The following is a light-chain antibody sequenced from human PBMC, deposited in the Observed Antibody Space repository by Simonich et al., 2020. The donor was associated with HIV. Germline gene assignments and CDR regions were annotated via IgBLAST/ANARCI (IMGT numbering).Light chain of an antibody. CDR1: QSVSSW. Sequence: DIQMTQSPSTLSASVGDRVTITCRASQSVSSWVAWYQQKPGKAPKLLIYKASTLGSGVPLRFSGSGFGTEFTLTISSLQPDDFATYYCQQYNNYRTFGQGTKVEIK. J-gene: IGKJ1*01. CDR2: KAS. V-gene: IGKV1-5*03. CDR3: QQYNNYRT.